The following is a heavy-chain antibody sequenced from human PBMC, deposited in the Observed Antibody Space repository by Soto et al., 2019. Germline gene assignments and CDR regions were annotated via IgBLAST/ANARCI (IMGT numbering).Heavy chain of an antibody. D-gene: IGHD3-22*01. CDR2: ISAYNGNT. V-gene: IGHV1-18*01. J-gene: IGHJ3*02. Sequence: ASVKVSCKASGYTFTSYGISWVRQAPGQGLEWMGWISAYNGNTNYAQKLQGRVTMTTDTSTSTAYMELRSLRSDDTAVYYCARDNYYDSSGSDAFDIWGQGTMVTVS. CDR1: GYTFTSYG. CDR3: ARDNYYDSSGSDAFDI.